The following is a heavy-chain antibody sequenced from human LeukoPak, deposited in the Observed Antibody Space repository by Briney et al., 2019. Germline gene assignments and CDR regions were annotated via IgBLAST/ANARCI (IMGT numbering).Heavy chain of an antibody. D-gene: IGHD1-26*01. CDR3: ARATGGSPYYFDY. V-gene: IGHV1-69*05. Sequence: SVKVSCKASGGTFSSYAISWVRQAPGQGLEWMGGIIPIFGTANYAQKFQGRVTMTRDRSASTVYLELSSLRSEDTAVYYCARATGGSPYYFDYWGQGILVTVSS. J-gene: IGHJ4*02. CDR2: IIPIFGTA. CDR1: GGTFSSYA.